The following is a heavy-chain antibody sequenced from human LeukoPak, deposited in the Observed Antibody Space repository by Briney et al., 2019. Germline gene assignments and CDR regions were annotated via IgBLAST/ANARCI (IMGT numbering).Heavy chain of an antibody. J-gene: IGHJ4*02. CDR1: GYTFTSYD. CDR3: AIRFSRGSGSAIDY. D-gene: IGHD3-10*01. CDR2: MNPNSANT. Sequence: GASVKVSCKASGYTFTSYDINWVRQATGQGLEWMGWMNPNSANTGYAQNFQGRVTMTRSTSISTAYMELSSLRSEDTAVYYCAIRFSRGSGSAIDYWGQGTLVTVSS. V-gene: IGHV1-8*01.